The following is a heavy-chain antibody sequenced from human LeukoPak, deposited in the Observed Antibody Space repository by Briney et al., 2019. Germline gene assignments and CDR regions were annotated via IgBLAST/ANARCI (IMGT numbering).Heavy chain of an antibody. D-gene: IGHD3-22*01. V-gene: IGHV1-69*05. CDR3: AIGITMTTYYFDY. J-gene: IGHJ4*02. CDR2: TIPIFGTA. CDR1: GGTFSSYA. Sequence: ASVKVSCKASGGTFSSYAISWVRQAPGQGLEWMGGTIPIFGTANYAQKFQGRVTITTDESTSTAYMELSSLRSEDTAVYYCAIGITMTTYYFDYWGQGTLVTVSS.